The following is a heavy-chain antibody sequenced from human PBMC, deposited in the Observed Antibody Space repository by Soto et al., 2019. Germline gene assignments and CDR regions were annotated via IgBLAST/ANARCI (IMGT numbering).Heavy chain of an antibody. CDR2: ISSSSSYI. V-gene: IGHV3-21*01. CDR3: ARVERAYCGGDCYDY. CDR1: XXTFSSYS. J-gene: IGHJ4*02. Sequence: EVQLVESGGGLVKPGGSLRLSCAXSXXTFSSYSXNWVRQAPGKGLEWVSFISSSSSYIYYADSVKGRFTISRDNAKNSLKLQMNSLRAEDTAVYYCARVERAYCGGDCYDYWGQGTLVTVSS. D-gene: IGHD2-21*01.